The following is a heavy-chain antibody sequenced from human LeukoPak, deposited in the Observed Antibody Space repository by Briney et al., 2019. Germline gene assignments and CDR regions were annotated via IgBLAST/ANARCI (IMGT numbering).Heavy chain of an antibody. Sequence: PSETLSLTCTVSGGSISSGGYYWSWIRQPPGKGLEWIGYIYHSGSTYYNPSLKSRVTISVDRSKNQFSLKLSSVTAADTAVYYCARGNWAVTTVPPFDYWGQGTLVTVSS. CDR3: ARGNWAVTTVPPFDY. CDR2: IYHSGST. CDR1: GGSISSGGYY. D-gene: IGHD4-17*01. J-gene: IGHJ4*02. V-gene: IGHV4-30-2*01.